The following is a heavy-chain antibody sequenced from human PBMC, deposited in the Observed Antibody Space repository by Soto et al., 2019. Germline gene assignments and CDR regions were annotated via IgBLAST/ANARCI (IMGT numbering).Heavy chain of an antibody. J-gene: IGHJ5*01. D-gene: IGHD2-15*01. Sequence: GGSLRLSCGASGFTFSDDYMSWIRQAPGKGLEWVSYISSSGGTIYYADSVKGRFTISRDNAKNSLFLQMNSLRADDTAVYYCARASSPRDPWLDFWGQGTLVTVSS. CDR2: ISSSGGTI. V-gene: IGHV3-11*01. CDR1: GFTFSDDY. CDR3: ARASSPRDPWLDF.